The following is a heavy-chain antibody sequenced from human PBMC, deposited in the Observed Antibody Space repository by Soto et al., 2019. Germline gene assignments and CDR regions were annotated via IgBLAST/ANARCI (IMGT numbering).Heavy chain of an antibody. CDR3: ARRAAGGYCSGGSCYSGGAKIDY. Sequence: QLQLQESGPGLVKPSETLSLTCTVSGGSISSSSYYWGWIRQPPGKGLEWIGSIYYSGSTYYNPSLKSRVTRSVDTSKNQFSLKLSSVAAADTAVYYCARRAAGGYCSGGSCYSGGAKIDYWGQGTLVTVSS. CDR2: IYYSGST. J-gene: IGHJ4*02. D-gene: IGHD2-15*01. CDR1: GGSISSSSYY. V-gene: IGHV4-39*01.